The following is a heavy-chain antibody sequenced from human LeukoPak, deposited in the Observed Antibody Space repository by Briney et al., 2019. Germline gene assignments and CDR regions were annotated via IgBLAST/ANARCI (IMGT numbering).Heavy chain of an antibody. CDR2: ISENNGNT. Sequence: ASVKVSCKASGYTFTSFGISWVRQAPGQGLEWMGRISENNGNTNYAQKIQGRVTMTTDTSTSTAYMDLRSLRSDDTAVYYCARVAEDIVIEGAYGMDVWGQGTTVTVSS. CDR3: ARVAEDIVIEGAYGMDV. V-gene: IGHV1-18*01. J-gene: IGHJ6*02. D-gene: IGHD2-2*01. CDR1: GYTFTSFG.